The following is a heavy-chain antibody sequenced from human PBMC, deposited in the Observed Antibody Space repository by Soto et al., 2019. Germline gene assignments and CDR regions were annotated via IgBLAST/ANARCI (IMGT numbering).Heavy chain of an antibody. CDR3: ARQNYYGSDRGWFDP. D-gene: IGHD3-10*01. CDR2: IYAGDSDT. CDR1: GYRFSSYW. V-gene: IGHV5-51*01. Sequence: GESLKISCKGSGYRFSSYWIGWVRQMPGKGLEWMGIIYAGDSDTRYSPSFQGQVTISADKSISTAYLQWSSLKASDTAMYYCARQNYYGSDRGWFDPWGQGTLVTVSS. J-gene: IGHJ5*02.